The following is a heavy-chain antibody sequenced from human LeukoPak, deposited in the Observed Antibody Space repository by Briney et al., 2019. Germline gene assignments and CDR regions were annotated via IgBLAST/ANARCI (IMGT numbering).Heavy chain of an antibody. CDR2: ISGSGGST. V-gene: IGHV3-23*01. J-gene: IGHJ4*02. D-gene: IGHD5-12*01. Sequence: PGGSLRLSCAASGFTFSSNAMSWVRQALGKGLEWVSAISGSGGSTYYADSVKGRFTISRDNAKNSLYLQMNSLRAEDTAVYYCARDVQVATIYPLDYWGQGTLVTVSS. CDR3: ARDVQVATIYPLDY. CDR1: GFTFSSNA.